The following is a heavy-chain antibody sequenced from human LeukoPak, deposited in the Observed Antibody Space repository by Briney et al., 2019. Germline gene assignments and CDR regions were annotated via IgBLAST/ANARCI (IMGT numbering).Heavy chain of an antibody. D-gene: IGHD3-10*01. CDR3: ARVPALLLWFGEFDY. Sequence: GASVKVSCKASGYTFTGYYMHWVRRAPGQGLEWMGWINPNSGGTNYAQKFQGRVTMTRDTSISTAYMELSRLRSDDTAVYYCARVPALLLWFGEFDYWGQGTLVTVSS. CDR1: GYTFTGYY. V-gene: IGHV1-2*02. CDR2: INPNSGGT. J-gene: IGHJ4*02.